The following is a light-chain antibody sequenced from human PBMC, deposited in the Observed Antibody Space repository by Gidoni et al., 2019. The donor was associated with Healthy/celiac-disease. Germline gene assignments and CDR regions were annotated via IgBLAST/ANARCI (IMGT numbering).Light chain of an antibody. V-gene: IGLV3-1*01. J-gene: IGLJ2*01. Sequence: SYELTQPPSVSVSPGQTASIPCSGDKLGDKYACWYQQKPGQSPVLVIYQDSKRPSGIPERFSGSNSGNTATLTISGTQAMDEADYYCQAWDSSTASAVFGGGTKLTVL. CDR3: QAWDSSTASAV. CDR1: KLGDKY. CDR2: QDS.